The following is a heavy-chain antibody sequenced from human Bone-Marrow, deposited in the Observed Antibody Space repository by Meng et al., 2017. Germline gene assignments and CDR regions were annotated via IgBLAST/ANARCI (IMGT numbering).Heavy chain of an antibody. V-gene: IGHV3-13*01. J-gene: IGHJ4*02. CDR1: GFTFSSYW. Sequence: GGSLRLSCAASGFTFSSYWMSWVRQAPGKGLEWVSAIGTAGDTYYPGSVKGRFTISRENAKNSLYLQMNSLRAGDTAVYYCAREYCGGDCYFVSEYYFDYWGQGTLVTVSS. CDR2: IGTAGDT. D-gene: IGHD2-21*02. CDR3: AREYCGGDCYFVSEYYFDY.